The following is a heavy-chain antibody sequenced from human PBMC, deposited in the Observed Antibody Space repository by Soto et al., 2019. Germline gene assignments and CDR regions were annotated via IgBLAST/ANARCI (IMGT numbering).Heavy chain of an antibody. Sequence: EVQLLESGGGLVQPGGSLRVSCAASGFTFNSFAMSWVRQAPGEGLEWVSDISGGGGNTYYADSVNGRFTISRDNSKNTLYLQMNSLRAEDTAVYYCATSGYTYSAFDYWGQGTLVTVSS. J-gene: IGHJ4*02. CDR2: ISGGGGNT. CDR3: ATSGYTYSAFDY. V-gene: IGHV3-23*01. D-gene: IGHD5-18*01. CDR1: GFTFNSFA.